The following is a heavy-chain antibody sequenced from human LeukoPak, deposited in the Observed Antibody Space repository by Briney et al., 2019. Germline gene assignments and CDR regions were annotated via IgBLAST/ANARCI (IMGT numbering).Heavy chain of an antibody. CDR3: ARRVTPNSFDF. D-gene: IGHD2-21*02. CDR2: ISSSNSSI. J-gene: IGHJ4*02. CDR1: GFTFSSYS. V-gene: IGHV3-21*03. Sequence: GGSLRLSCAASGFTFSSYSMNWVRQAPGKGLEWVSSISSSNSSIYYADSVKGRSTISRDNAKNSLYLQMNSLRAEDTAVYYCARRVTPNSFDFWGEGTVVTVSS.